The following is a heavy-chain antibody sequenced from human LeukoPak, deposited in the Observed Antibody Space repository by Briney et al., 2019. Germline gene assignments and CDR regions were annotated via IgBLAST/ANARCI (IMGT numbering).Heavy chain of an antibody. CDR1: GFTFSSYA. CDR3: AKDRYCSSTSCYMADY. CDR2: ISGSGGNT. J-gene: IGHJ4*02. V-gene: IGHV3-23*01. D-gene: IGHD2-2*02. Sequence: TGGSLRLSCAASGFTFSSYAMSWVRRAPGKGLEWVSAISGSGGNTHYADSVKGRFTISRDNSKNTLYLQMNSLRAEDTAVYYCAKDRYCSSTSCYMADYWGQGTLVTVSS.